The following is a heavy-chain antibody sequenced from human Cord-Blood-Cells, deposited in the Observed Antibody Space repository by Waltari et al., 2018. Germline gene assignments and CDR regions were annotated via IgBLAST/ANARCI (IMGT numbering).Heavy chain of an antibody. Sequence: QVQLVQSGAEVKKHGSSVKVSCTASGGTFSSYAISWVRQAPAQGLEWMGGIIPILDTANYEQKCQGRVTITADESASTAYMELSSLRSEDTAVYYCARGGIAADPTNYYMDVWGKGTTVTVSS. V-gene: IGHV1-69*01. CDR2: IIPILDTA. CDR3: ARGGIAADPTNYYMDV. D-gene: IGHD6-25*01. CDR1: GGTFSSYA. J-gene: IGHJ6*03.